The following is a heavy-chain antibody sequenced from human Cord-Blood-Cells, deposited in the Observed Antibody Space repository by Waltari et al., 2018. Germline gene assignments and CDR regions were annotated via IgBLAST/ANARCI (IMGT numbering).Heavy chain of an antibody. Sequence: QVQLVQSGAEVKKPGASVKVSCKVSGYTLTELSMHWVRQAPGKGLEWMGGFDPEDGETIYAQKFQGRVTMTEDTSTDTAYMELSSLRSEDTAVYYCATTSLGYDFWSGYYMGAFDIWGQGTMVTVSS. V-gene: IGHV1-24*01. D-gene: IGHD3-3*01. CDR3: ATTSLGYDFWSGYYMGAFDI. J-gene: IGHJ3*02. CDR1: GYTLTELS. CDR2: FDPEDGET.